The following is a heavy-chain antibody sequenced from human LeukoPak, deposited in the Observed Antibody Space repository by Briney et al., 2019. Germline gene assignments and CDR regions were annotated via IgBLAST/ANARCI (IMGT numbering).Heavy chain of an antibody. D-gene: IGHD5-12*01. CDR3: AKDLGMATVTYIYF. Sequence: GGSLRLSCAASGFTFDDYGMSWVRQAPGKGLEWVSGINWNGGSTGYADAVKGRFTISRDNAKNSLYLQMNSLRAEDTALYYCAKDLGMATVTYIYFLGPGTLVTVSS. CDR1: GFTFDDYG. CDR2: INWNGGST. V-gene: IGHV3-20*04. J-gene: IGHJ4*02.